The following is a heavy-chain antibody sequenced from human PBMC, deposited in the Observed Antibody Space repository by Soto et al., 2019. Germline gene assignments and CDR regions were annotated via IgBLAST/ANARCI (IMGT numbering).Heavy chain of an antibody. D-gene: IGHD2-8*01. CDR3: AKEIFAAAYAATSAFDL. J-gene: IGHJ4*02. Sequence: PGGSLRLSCAASGFTFSSHAMGWLRQTPGTGPEWVAFVDGSGGDTFYADSVKGRFIISRDNSDNSLYLHMNSLRAGDTGRYFCAKEIFAAAYAATSAFDLWGQGTLVNAPQ. V-gene: IGHV3-23*01. CDR2: VDGSGGDT. CDR1: GFTFSSHA.